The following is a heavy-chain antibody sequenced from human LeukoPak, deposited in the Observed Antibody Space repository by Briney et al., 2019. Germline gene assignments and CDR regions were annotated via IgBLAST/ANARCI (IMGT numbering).Heavy chain of an antibody. V-gene: IGHV3-30-3*01. CDR2: ISYDGSDK. D-gene: IGHD3-22*01. Sequence: PGGSLRLSCAVSGFTFNNYAIHWVRQAPGKGLERVALISYDGSDKYYADSVKGRFTISRDNSKNTLYLQMNSLRPEDTALYYCVRCRYYYDVSGYPDYWGQGTLVTVSS. CDR1: GFTFNNYA. J-gene: IGHJ4*02. CDR3: VRCRYYYDVSGYPDY.